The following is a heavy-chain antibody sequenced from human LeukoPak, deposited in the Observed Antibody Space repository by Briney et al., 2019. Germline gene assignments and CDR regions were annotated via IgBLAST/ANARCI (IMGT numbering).Heavy chain of an antibody. Sequence: PGGSLRLSCAASGFTFDDYAMSWFRQAPGKGLVWVGFIRGKPYSETTEYAASVQGRFTISRDDSESTTYLQLNSLKTEDTAVYYCTRGSDTIFGVARDGFDSWGQGTLVTVSS. CDR2: IRGKPYSETT. J-gene: IGHJ4*02. V-gene: IGHV3-49*03. D-gene: IGHD3-3*01. CDR3: TRGSDTIFGVARDGFDS. CDR1: GFTFDDYA.